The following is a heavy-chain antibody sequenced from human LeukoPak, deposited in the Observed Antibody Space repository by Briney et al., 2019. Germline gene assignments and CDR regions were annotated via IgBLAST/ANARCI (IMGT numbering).Heavy chain of an antibody. CDR2: IKQDGSEK. V-gene: IGHV3-7*01. CDR3: ARDPHGGSGSYYIRLDY. J-gene: IGHJ4*02. CDR1: GFTFSSYW. D-gene: IGHD3-10*01. Sequence: GGSLRLSCAASGFTFSSYWMSWVRQAPGKGLEWVANIKQDGSEKYYVDSVKGRFTISRDNAKNSLYLQMNSLRAEDTAVYYCARDPHGGSGSYYIRLDYWGQGTLVTVSS.